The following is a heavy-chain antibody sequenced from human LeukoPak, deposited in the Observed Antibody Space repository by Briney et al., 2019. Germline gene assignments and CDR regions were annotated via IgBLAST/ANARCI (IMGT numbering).Heavy chain of an antibody. D-gene: IGHD3-3*01. J-gene: IGHJ5*02. CDR1: GYSISSGYY. CDR3: ARVPTHYDFWSGYYRDNWFDP. CDR2: IYHSGST. Sequence: PSETLSLTCAVSGYSISSGYYWGWIRQPPGKGLEWIGSIYHSGSTYYNPSLKSRVTISVDTSKNQFSLKLSSVTAADTAVYYCARVPTHYDFWSGYYRDNWFDPWGQGTLVTVSS. V-gene: IGHV4-38-2*01.